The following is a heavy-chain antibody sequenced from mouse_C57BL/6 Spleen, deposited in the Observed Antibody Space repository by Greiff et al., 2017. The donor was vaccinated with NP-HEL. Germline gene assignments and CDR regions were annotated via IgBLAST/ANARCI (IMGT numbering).Heavy chain of an antibody. Sequence: VQLQQSGPELVKPGASVKISCKASGYTFTDYYMNWVKQSHGKSLEWIGDINPNNGGTSYNQKFKGKATLTVDKSSSTAYMELRSLTSEDSAVYYCARGDSNYRYWYFDVWGTGTTVTVSS. CDR1: GYTFTDYY. J-gene: IGHJ1*03. CDR3: ARGDSNYRYWYFDV. V-gene: IGHV1-26*01. D-gene: IGHD2-5*01. CDR2: INPNNGGT.